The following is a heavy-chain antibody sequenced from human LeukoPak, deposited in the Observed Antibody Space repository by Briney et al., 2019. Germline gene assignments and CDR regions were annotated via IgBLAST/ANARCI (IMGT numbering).Heavy chain of an antibody. CDR1: GYTFTSYY. CDR3: AKTERIAMVRGVPNWFDS. D-gene: IGHD3-10*01. V-gene: IGHV1-46*01. Sequence: ASVKVSCKASGYTFTSYYMHWVRQAPGQGLEWMGIINPSGGSTSYAQKFQGRVTMTRDTSTSTVYMELSSLRSEDTAVYYCAKTERIAMVRGVPNWFDSWGQGTLVTVSS. CDR2: INPSGGST. J-gene: IGHJ5*01.